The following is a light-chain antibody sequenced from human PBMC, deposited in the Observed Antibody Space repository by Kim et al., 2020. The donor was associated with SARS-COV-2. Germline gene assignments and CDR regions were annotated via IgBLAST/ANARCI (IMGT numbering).Light chain of an antibody. J-gene: IGKJ1*01. CDR3: QKYNAAPWT. CDR1: QGISSN. Sequence: DIQMTQSPSSLSVSVGDRVTITCRGSQGISSNVAWYQQKPGDVPKLLIYDASALLSGFPSRFSGSGSGTDFTLTISSLQPEDVATYYCQKYNAAPWTFGQGTKVDIK. CDR2: DAS. V-gene: IGKV1-27*01.